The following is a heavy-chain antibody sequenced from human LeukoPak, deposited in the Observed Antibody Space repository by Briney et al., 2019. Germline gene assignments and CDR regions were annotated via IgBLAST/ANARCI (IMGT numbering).Heavy chain of an antibody. Sequence: PGGSLRLSCAASGFTFSSYAMHWVRQAPGRGLEYVSAISSNGGIRYYANSGKGRVTISRDNFQNTLYCQRCSLKAEDMAVSYCAKTGALYDSSGYPAFHYYYMDVWGKGTTVTVSS. V-gene: IGHV3-64*01. J-gene: IGHJ6*03. CDR2: ISSNGGIR. CDR3: AKTGALYDSSGYPAFHYYYMDV. CDR1: GFTFSSYA. D-gene: IGHD3-22*01.